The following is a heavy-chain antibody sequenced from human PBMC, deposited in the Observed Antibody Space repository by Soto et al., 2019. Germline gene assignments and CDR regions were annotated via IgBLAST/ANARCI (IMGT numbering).Heavy chain of an antibody. V-gene: IGHV1-69*01. CDR3: ARERGTARRYFQH. CDR2: IIPIFVTA. CDR1: GGTFSSYA. Sequence: QVQLVQSGAEVKKPGSSVKVSCKASGGTFSSYAISWVRQAPAQGFEWMGGIIPIFVTADYAQKFQGRVTITTDETTSTAYMELRSLRSEDTAGYYCARERGTARRYFQHCSQGTLVTVST. D-gene: IGHD6-6*01. J-gene: IGHJ1*01.